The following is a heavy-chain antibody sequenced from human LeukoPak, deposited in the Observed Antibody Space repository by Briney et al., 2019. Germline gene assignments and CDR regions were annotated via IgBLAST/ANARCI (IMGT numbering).Heavy chain of an antibody. D-gene: IGHD6-13*01. Sequence: GGSLRLSCAASGFTFSSYWMHWVRQAPGKGLVWVSRISCDGGDPSYADSVKGRFTISRDNAKNTLYLQMNSLTAEDTAVYYCARGYSSRLYNWLDPWGQGTLVTVSS. CDR3: ARGYSSRLYNWLDP. CDR1: GFTFSSYW. CDR2: ISCDGGDP. J-gene: IGHJ5*02. V-gene: IGHV3-74*01.